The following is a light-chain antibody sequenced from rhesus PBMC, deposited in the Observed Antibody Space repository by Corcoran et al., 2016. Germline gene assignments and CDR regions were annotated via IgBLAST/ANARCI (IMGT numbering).Light chain of an antibody. CDR2: GAS. Sequence: EIVMTQSPATLSLSPGERATLSCRASQSVSSSIAWYQQKPGHAPKLLIYGASRRATGIPDRFSGSGAGTELTLTIISLEPEDVGVYYFQQDYSWRTFGQGTKVEIK. CDR3: QQDYSWRT. J-gene: IGKJ1*01. V-gene: IGKV3-42*01. CDR1: QSVSSS.